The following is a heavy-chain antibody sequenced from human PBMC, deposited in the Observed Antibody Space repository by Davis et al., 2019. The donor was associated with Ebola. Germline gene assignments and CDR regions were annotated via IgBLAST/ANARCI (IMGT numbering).Heavy chain of an antibody. Sequence: GGSLRLSCAASGFTFSSYDMHWVRQATGKGLEWVSAIGTAGDTYYPGSVKGRFTISRENAKNSLYLQMNSLRAGDTAVYYCARGPTAAADSYYYGMDVWGQGTTVTVSS. CDR2: IGTAGDT. CDR3: ARGPTAAADSYYYGMDV. D-gene: IGHD6-13*01. CDR1: GFTFSSYD. V-gene: IGHV3-13*01. J-gene: IGHJ6*02.